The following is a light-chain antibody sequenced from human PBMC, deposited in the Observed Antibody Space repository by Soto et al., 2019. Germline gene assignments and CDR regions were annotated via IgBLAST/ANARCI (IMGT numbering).Light chain of an antibody. V-gene: IGKV3-20*01. Sequence: EIVLTQSPGTLSLSPGERATLSCRASQSVSSSYLVWYQQKPGQAPTLLIYGASTRATGNPDRFSGSGSGTDLPLTISRLEPEDFAVYYCQQYGNSPWTFGQGTKVEI. CDR2: GAS. CDR3: QQYGNSPWT. J-gene: IGKJ1*01. CDR1: QSVSSSY.